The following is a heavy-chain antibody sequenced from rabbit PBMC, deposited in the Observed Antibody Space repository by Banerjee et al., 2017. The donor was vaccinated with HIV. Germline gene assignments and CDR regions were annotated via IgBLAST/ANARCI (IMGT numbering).Heavy chain of an antibody. CDR2: IYAGGYDIT. Sequence: QSLEESGGDLVKPGASLTLTCTASGFSFSGSYYMCWVRQAPGKGLEWIACIYAGGYDITYYASWAKGRFTISKTSSTTVTLQMTSLTAADTATYFCARAYASGSGYYSGYYFDLWGPGTLVTVS. CDR1: GFSFSGSYY. CDR3: ARAYASGSGYYSGYYFDL. V-gene: IGHV1S40*01. D-gene: IGHD1-1*01. J-gene: IGHJ4*01.